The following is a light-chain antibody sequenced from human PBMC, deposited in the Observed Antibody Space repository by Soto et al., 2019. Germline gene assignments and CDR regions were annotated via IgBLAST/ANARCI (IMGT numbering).Light chain of an antibody. CDR1: SSNIGNNY. CDR3: GTWDSSLSAVV. CDR2: ANY. V-gene: IGLV1-51*02. Sequence: SVLTQPPSVSAAPGQKVTISCSGSSSNIGNNYVSWYQQLPGAAPKLLISANYVRPSGIPDRFSASKSGTSATLGITGLQTGDEADYYCGTWDSSLSAVVFGGGTKLTVL. J-gene: IGLJ2*01.